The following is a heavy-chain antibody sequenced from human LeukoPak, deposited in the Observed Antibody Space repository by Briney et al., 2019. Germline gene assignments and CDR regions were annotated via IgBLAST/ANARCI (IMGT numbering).Heavy chain of an antibody. CDR3: AKWGSGSYYKGSFDY. D-gene: IGHD3-10*01. CDR2: ISSSSSYI. Sequence: GGSLRLSCAASGFTFSGYSMNWVRQAPGKGLEWVSSISSSSSYIYYADSVKGRFTISRDNAKNSLYLQMNSLRAEDTAVYYCAKWGSGSYYKGSFDYWGQGTLVTVSS. CDR1: GFTFSGYS. J-gene: IGHJ4*02. V-gene: IGHV3-21*01.